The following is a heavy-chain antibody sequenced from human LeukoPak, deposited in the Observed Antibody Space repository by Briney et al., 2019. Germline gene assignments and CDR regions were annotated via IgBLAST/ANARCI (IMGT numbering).Heavy chain of an antibody. CDR3: ARRGCSSTSCSADSWFDP. D-gene: IGHD2-2*01. CDR2: IYPSDSDT. V-gene: IGHV5-51*01. CDR1: GYRFTTHW. J-gene: IGHJ5*02. Sequence: GESLKISCKGSGYRFTTHWIGWVRQMPGKGLEWMVIIYPSDSDTRYSPSFQGQVTISADKSNSTAYLQWSSLKASDTAMYYCARRGCSSTSCSADSWFDPWGQGTQVTVSP.